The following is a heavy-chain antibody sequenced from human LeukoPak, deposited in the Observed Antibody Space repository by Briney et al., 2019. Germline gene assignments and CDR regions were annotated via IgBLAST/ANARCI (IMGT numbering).Heavy chain of an antibody. D-gene: IGHD1-26*01. CDR1: GFNFSRYW. Sequence: GGSLRLSCAASGFNFSRYWMHWVRQAPGKGLVWVSRINTDGSSTNYADSVKGRFTVSRDNANNTLYLQMNSLRVEDTAVYYCARVIGWDEPFDLWGQGTMVTVSS. V-gene: IGHV3-74*01. J-gene: IGHJ3*01. CDR2: INTDGSST. CDR3: ARVIGWDEPFDL.